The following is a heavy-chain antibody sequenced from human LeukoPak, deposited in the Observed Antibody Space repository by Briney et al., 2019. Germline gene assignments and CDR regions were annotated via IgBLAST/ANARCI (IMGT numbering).Heavy chain of an antibody. J-gene: IGHJ4*02. Sequence: SETLSLTCAVYGGSFSGDYWSWIRQPPGKGLEWIGEINHSGSTNYNPSLKSRVTISVDTSKNQFSLKLSSVTAAVTAVYSCARGHCSGGSCYWGYYFDYWGQGTLVTVSS. V-gene: IGHV4-34*01. CDR2: INHSGST. CDR1: GGSFSGDY. D-gene: IGHD2-15*01. CDR3: ARGHCSGGSCYWGYYFDY.